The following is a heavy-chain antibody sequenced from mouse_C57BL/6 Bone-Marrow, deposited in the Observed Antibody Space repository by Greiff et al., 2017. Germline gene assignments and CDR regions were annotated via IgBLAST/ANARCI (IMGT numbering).Heavy chain of an antibody. CDR1: YFAFMASA. D-gene: IGHD1-1*01. Sequence: LQESRAELVRPGSSVKLSCKASYFAFMASAMHWVKQRPGHGLEWIGSFTMYSDATEYSENFKGKATLTANTSSSTAYMELSSLTSEDSAVYYCARRGYRSRFDWYFDVWGTGITVTVSS. CDR2: FTMYSDAT. J-gene: IGHJ1*03. V-gene: IGHV1-49*01. CDR3: ARRGYRSRFDWYFDV.